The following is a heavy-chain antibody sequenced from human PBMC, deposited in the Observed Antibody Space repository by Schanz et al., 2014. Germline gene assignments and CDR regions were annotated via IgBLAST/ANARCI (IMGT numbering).Heavy chain of an antibody. V-gene: IGHV1-46*03. J-gene: IGHJ4*02. CDR2: INPTGGST. D-gene: IGHD3-10*01. CDR1: GYTFTTYY. Sequence: QVQLVQSGAEVKKPGASVKVYCKASGYTFTTYYLHWVRQAPGQGLEWMGIINPTGGSTTYAEKFLGRVTRTSDTSTSTVYMELSRLRSEDMAVYYCVRAPHYGSGRHLDYWGQGTLVTVSS. CDR3: VRAPHYGSGRHLDY.